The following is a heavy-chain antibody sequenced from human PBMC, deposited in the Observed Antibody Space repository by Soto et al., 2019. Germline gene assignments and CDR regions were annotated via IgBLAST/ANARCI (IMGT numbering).Heavy chain of an antibody. CDR2: ISGSGGST. V-gene: IGHV3-23*01. CDR3: AKDEHPVAQYNWFDP. CDR1: GFTFSSYA. Sequence: RGSLRLSCGASGFTFSSYAISWVRQAPGKGLEWVSAISGSGGSTYYADSVKGRFTISRDNSKNTLYLQMNSLRAEDTAVYYCAKDEHPVAQYNWFDPWGQGTLVTVAS. J-gene: IGHJ5*02.